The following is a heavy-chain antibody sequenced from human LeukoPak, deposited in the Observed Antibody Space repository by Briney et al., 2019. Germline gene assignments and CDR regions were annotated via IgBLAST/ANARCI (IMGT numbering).Heavy chain of an antibody. V-gene: IGHV1-18*01. J-gene: IGHJ4*02. CDR3: AVNRFNYYDSSGSLNF. D-gene: IGHD3-22*01. Sequence: ASVKISCRASGYTFANYGITWVRQAPGHGLEWMGWISAFNGDTNYAQKFRDRATMTTDTFTNTAYMELRSLRSDDTAMYYCAVNRFNYYDSSGSLNFWGQGTLVTVSS. CDR1: GYTFANYG. CDR2: ISAFNGDT.